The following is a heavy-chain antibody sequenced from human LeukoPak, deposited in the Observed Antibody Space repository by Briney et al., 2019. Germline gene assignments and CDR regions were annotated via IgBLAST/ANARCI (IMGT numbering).Heavy chain of an antibody. Sequence: SVKVSCKASGGTFSSYAISWVRQAPGQGLEWMGGIIPIFGTANYAQKFQGRVTITADESTSTAYMELSSLRSEDTAVYYCAKTYSTGLFSRQWLVPEDYWGQGTLVTVSS. V-gene: IGHV1-69*13. J-gene: IGHJ4*02. D-gene: IGHD6-19*01. CDR2: IIPIFGTA. CDR3: AKTYSTGLFSRQWLVPEDY. CDR1: GGTFSSYA.